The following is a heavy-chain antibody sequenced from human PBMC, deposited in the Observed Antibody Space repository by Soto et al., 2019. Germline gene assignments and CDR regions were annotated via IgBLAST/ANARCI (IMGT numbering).Heavy chain of an antibody. D-gene: IGHD3-10*01. Sequence: EVQLVESGGGLVQPGGSLRLSCAASGFTFSSYWMTWVRQAPGKGLECVANIKQDGSEKSYVDSVKGRFTISRDTAKNSLYLQMNSLRVEDTAVYYCARQTRAPESWGQGTLVTVSS. CDR2: IKQDGSEK. V-gene: IGHV3-7*03. J-gene: IGHJ4*02. CDR3: ARQTRAPES. CDR1: GFTFSSYW.